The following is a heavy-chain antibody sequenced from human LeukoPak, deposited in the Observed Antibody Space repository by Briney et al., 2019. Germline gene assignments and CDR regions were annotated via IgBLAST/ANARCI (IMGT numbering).Heavy chain of an antibody. CDR2: ISGSGGST. Sequence: GGSLRLSCAASGFTFSSYAMSWVRQAPGKGLEWVSAISGSGGSTYYADSVKGRLTISRDNSKSTLYLQMNSLRAEDTAVYYCAKDTEVVPAAMDVWGQGTTVTVSS. CDR3: AKDTEVVPAAMDV. CDR1: GFTFSSYA. V-gene: IGHV3-23*01. J-gene: IGHJ6*02. D-gene: IGHD2-2*01.